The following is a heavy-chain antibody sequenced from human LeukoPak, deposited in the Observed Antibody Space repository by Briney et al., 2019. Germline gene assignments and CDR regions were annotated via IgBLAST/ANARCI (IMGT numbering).Heavy chain of an antibody. J-gene: IGHJ4*02. CDR2: ISGSGGST. Sequence: GGSLRLSCAASGFTFSSDAMSWVRQAPGKGVEWVTAISGSGGSTYYADSVKGRFTISRDNSKNTLYLQMNSLRAEDTAVYYCAKYLGDSSGYYYVGEDVGYWGQGTLVTVSS. CDR3: AKYLGDSSGYYYVGEDVGY. V-gene: IGHV3-23*01. CDR1: GFTFSSDA. D-gene: IGHD3-22*01.